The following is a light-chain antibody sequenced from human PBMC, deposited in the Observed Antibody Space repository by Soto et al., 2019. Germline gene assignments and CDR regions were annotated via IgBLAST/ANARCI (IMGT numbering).Light chain of an antibody. V-gene: IGKV1-39*01. CDR1: QSISNH. CDR3: QQSYSSPPT. Sequence: DIQMTQSPSSLSASVEDRVIITCRASQSISNHLNWYQQKPGKAPKLLIFAASSLQSGVPSRFSGSRSGPDVTLTISSLQPADFATYYCQQSYSSPPTFGQGTKVELK. CDR2: AAS. J-gene: IGKJ1*01.